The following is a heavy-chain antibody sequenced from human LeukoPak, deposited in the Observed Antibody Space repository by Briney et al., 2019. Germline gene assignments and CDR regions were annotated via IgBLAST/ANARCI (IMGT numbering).Heavy chain of an antibody. CDR1: GGSFSGYY. CDR3: ARRPRSRNFDY. Sequence: SETLSLTCALYGGSFSGYYWSWIRQPPGKELAWIGEINHSGSTNYNPSLKSRVTISVDKSKNQFSLKLSSVTAADTAVYYCARRPRSRNFDYWGQGTLVTVSS. V-gene: IGHV4-34*01. CDR2: INHSGST. J-gene: IGHJ4*02.